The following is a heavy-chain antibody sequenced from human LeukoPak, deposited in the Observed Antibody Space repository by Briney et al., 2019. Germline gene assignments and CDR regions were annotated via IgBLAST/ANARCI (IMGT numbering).Heavy chain of an antibody. CDR3: ARASGRYSDAFDI. CDR2: INPNSGGT. D-gene: IGHD1-26*01. V-gene: IGHV1-2*02. Sequence: ASVKVSCKASGCTLTGYYMHWVRQAPGQGLEWMGWINPNSGGTNYAQNFQGRVTMTRGTSISTAYMELSRLRSDDTALYYCARASGRYSDAFDIWGQGTMVTVSS. CDR1: GCTLTGYY. J-gene: IGHJ3*02.